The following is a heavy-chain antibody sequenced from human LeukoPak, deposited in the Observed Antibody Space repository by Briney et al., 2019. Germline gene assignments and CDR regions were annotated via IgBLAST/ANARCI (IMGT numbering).Heavy chain of an antibody. CDR2: ISSSGSTI. CDR1: GFTFSSYE. CDR3: ARDLRAGGTWSYGVYFDL. Sequence: GGSLRLSCAASGFTFSSYEMNWVRQAPGKGLEWVSYISSSGSTIYYADSVKGRFTISRDNAKNSVYLLLNSLTPEDTAVYYCARDLRAGGTWSYGVYFDLWGRGTLVTVSS. D-gene: IGHD4-17*01. V-gene: IGHV3-48*03. J-gene: IGHJ2*01.